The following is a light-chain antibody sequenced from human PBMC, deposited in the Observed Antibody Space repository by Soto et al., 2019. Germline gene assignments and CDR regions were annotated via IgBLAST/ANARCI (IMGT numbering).Light chain of an antibody. J-gene: IGLJ1*01. CDR3: RSYTSSSTYV. CDR2: DVS. CDR1: SSDVGGYKY. V-gene: IGLV2-14*01. Sequence: QSALTQPASVSGSPGQSITISCTGSSSDVGGYKYVSWYQQYPGKAPKLMIYDVSNRPSGVSNRFSGSKSGNTASLTISGLQAEDEADYYCRSYTSSSTYVFGTGTKLTVL.